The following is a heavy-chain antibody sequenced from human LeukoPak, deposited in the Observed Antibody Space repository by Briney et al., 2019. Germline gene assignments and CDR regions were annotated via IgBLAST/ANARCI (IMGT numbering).Heavy chain of an antibody. J-gene: IGHJ4*02. CDR3: AKGGYFYDSSDAY. D-gene: IGHD3-22*01. V-gene: IGHV3-48*03. CDR1: GFTFSSYE. Sequence: GGSLRLSCAASGFTFSSYEMNWVRQAPGQGLEWLSYISSSGSAIYYADSVKGRFTISRDNAKNSLYLQMNSLRAEDTAVYYCAKGGYFYDSSDAYWGQGTLVTVS. CDR2: ISSSGSAI.